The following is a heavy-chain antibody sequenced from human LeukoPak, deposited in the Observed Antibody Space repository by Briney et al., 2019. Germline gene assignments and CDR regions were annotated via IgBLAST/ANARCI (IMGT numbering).Heavy chain of an antibody. CDR1: GFTVSSNY. Sequence: GGSLRLSCAASGFTVSSNYMSWVRQAPGKGLEWVSGISWNSVTIGYADSVKGRFTISRDNAKNSLYLQMNSLRAEDTALYYCAKVRGYSYGPFDYWGQGTLVTVSS. CDR3: AKVRGYSYGPFDY. D-gene: IGHD5-18*01. V-gene: IGHV3-9*01. J-gene: IGHJ4*02. CDR2: ISWNSVTI.